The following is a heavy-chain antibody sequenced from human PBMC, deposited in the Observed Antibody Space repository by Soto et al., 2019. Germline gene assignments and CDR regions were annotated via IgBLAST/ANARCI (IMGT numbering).Heavy chain of an antibody. CDR2: ITWNSIIV. CDR3: AKGPYGTGTYYFGY. V-gene: IGHV3-9*01. CDR1: GFWFDDYA. Sequence: GGSLRLSCVASGFWFDDYAMHWVRQTSGKGLEWVSGITWNSIIVGYADSVKGRFTISRDNAKNSLYLLMNSLRADDTAFYYCAKGPYGTGTYYFGYWGQGT. D-gene: IGHD3-10*01. J-gene: IGHJ4*02.